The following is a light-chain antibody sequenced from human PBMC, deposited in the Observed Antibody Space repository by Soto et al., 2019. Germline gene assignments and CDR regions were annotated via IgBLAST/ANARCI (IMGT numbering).Light chain of an antibody. CDR1: SSNIGSNF. J-gene: IGLJ2*01. V-gene: IGLV1-47*01. CDR3: AAWDDSLNVV. Sequence: SVLTQPPSASGTPGQRVTISCSGSSSNIGSNFVYWYQQLPGTAPKLLIYRNDQRPLGVPDRFSGSKSGTSASLAISGLRSEDEADYYCAAWDDSLNVVFGGGTKLTVL. CDR2: RND.